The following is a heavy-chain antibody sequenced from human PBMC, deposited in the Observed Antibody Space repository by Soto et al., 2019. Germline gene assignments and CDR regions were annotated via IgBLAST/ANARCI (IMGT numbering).Heavy chain of an antibody. CDR3: VRQGIDYLHGLVDV. D-gene: IGHD4-17*01. CDR1: SGPDRSHN. CDR2: VYYTGDT. Sequence: QVQLQQSGPRLVKPSETLSLTCTVSSGPDRSHNWGWIRQPPGRGLEWIGYVYYTGDTAYNPSLRGRVTISADTSTNDIPLPRNSVPAADTAVYYCVRQGIDYLHGLVDVWGQGTTVSVSS. J-gene: IGHJ6*02. V-gene: IGHV4-59*08.